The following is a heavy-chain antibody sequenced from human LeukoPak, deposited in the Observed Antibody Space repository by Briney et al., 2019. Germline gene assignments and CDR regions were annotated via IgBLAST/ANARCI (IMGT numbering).Heavy chain of an antibody. Sequence: GGSLRLSCAASGFTFSGYTLNWVRQAPGKGLEWVSGISGSGGSTYYADSVKGRFTISRDNTKNTLYLQMNSLRAEDTAVYYCASGSYGSGFYYFYYMDVWGKGTTVTVSS. CDR1: GFTFSGYT. J-gene: IGHJ6*03. D-gene: IGHD3-10*01. V-gene: IGHV3-23*01. CDR2: ISGSGGST. CDR3: ASGSYGSGFYYFYYMDV.